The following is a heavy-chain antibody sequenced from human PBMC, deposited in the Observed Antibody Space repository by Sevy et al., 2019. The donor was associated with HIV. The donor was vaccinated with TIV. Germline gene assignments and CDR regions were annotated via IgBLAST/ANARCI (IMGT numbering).Heavy chain of an antibody. Sequence: GGSLRLSCAASGFTFSIIYMNCVRQSPGKGLEWVGRMKSKTDGGTTDYAAPVKDRFTMSRDDSKNTLYLQMNSLKAVDPAVYYCTTVGCANRGSEAFDIWGQGTLVTVSS. CDR2: MKSKTDGGTT. J-gene: IGHJ3*02. D-gene: IGHD3-10*01. V-gene: IGHV3-15*01. CDR3: TTVGCANRGSEAFDI. CDR1: GFTFSIIY.